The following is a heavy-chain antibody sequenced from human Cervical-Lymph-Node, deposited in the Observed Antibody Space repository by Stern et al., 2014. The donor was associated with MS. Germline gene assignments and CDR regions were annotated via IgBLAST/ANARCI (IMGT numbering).Heavy chain of an antibody. V-gene: IGHV3-23*01. CDR3: AKATSVAAAGTWFDY. J-gene: IGHJ4*02. Sequence: EVQLLESGGGSVQPGGSLRLSCAVSGFTFSSYAVGWVRQAPGKGLEWVSGISGSGGSTYYADSVKGRFTISRDNSKNTLYLQMNSLRAEDTAVYYCAKATSVAAAGTWFDYWGQGTLVTVSS. CDR1: GFTFSSYA. D-gene: IGHD6-13*01. CDR2: ISGSGGST.